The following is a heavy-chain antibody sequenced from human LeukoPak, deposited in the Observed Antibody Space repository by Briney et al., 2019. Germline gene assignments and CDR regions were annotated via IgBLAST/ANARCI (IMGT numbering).Heavy chain of an antibody. D-gene: IGHD3-10*01. CDR2: IYSGSST. Sequence: PGGSLRLSCGGAGFTFSRYALSWVRQVPGKGLEWVSLIYSGSSTYYANSVKGRFTISRDNSKNTVYLQMNSLRAEDTAVYYCARVPYGNYHYYHMDVWGKGTTVTVSS. CDR3: ARVPYGNYHYYHMDV. CDR1: GFTFSRYA. J-gene: IGHJ6*03. V-gene: IGHV3-53*01.